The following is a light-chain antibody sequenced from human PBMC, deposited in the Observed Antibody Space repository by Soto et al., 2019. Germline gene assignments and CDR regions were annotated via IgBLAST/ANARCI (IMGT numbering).Light chain of an antibody. CDR2: AAS. Sequence: VLWMTQSPSLLSASTGDRVTITCRTSQGVSTYVAWYQQKPGKPPKPLIYAASTLHSGVPARFSGSGSGTDFTLTISGLQSEDFATDYGQQYYIFPLAVGGGTKVEIK. CDR1: QGVSTY. J-gene: IGKJ4*01. V-gene: IGKV1D-8*01. CDR3: QQYYIFPLA.